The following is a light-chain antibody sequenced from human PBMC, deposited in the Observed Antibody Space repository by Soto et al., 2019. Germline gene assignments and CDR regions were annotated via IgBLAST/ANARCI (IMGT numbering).Light chain of an antibody. CDR2: GAS. Sequence: ETVLTQSPGTLSLSPGERATLSCRASQSVSSNYLAWYQHIPGQAPRLLIYGASTSATGIPDRFSGSGSGTDFTLTISRLEPEDFAVYYCQQFDRSLPSWTFGQGNKV. CDR1: QSVSSNY. V-gene: IGKV3-20*01. J-gene: IGKJ1*01. CDR3: QQFDRSLPSWT.